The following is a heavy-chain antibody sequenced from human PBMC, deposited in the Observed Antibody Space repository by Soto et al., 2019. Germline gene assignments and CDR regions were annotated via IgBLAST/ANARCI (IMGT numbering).Heavy chain of an antibody. J-gene: IGHJ4*02. D-gene: IGHD3-10*01. V-gene: IGHV4-39*01. CDR1: GGYISSSSYY. CDR3: ARHSGQGPMDDFDY. CDR2: IYYSGST. Sequence: QLQLQESGPGLVKPSETLSLTCTVSGGYISSSSYYWGWIRQPPGKGLEWIGSIYYSGSTYYNPSLKSRVTISVDTSKNQFSLKLSSVTAADTAVYYCARHSGQGPMDDFDYWGQGTLVTVSS.